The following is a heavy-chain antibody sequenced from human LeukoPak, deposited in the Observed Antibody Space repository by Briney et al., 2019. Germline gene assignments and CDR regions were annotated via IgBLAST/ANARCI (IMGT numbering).Heavy chain of an antibody. CDR1: GFTFSNAW. D-gene: IGHD1-26*01. V-gene: IGHV3-15*01. CDR2: IKSKTDGGTT. CDR3: TFTEWELLGDYFDY. J-gene: IGHJ4*02. Sequence: GGSLRLSCAASGFTFSNAWMSWVRQAPGKGLEWVGRIKSKTDGGTTDYAAPVKGRFTISRDDSKNTLYLQMNSLKTEDTAVYYCTFTEWELLGDYFDYWGQGTLVTVSS.